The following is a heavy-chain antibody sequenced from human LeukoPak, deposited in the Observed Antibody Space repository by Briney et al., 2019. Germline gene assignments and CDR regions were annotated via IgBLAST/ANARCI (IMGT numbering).Heavy chain of an antibody. CDR2: MNPNSGNT. CDR1: GYTFTSYD. Sequence: ASVKVPCKASGYTFTSYDINWVRQATGQGLEWIGWMNPNSGNTGYAQKFQGRVTMTRNTSISTAYMELSSLRSEDTAVYYCARRYYYGSGSYYPNDYWGQGTLVTVSS. D-gene: IGHD3-10*01. V-gene: IGHV1-8*01. J-gene: IGHJ4*02. CDR3: ARRYYYGSGSYYPNDY.